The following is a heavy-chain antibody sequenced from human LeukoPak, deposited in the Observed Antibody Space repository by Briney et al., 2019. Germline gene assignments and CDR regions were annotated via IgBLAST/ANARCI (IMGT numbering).Heavy chain of an antibody. CDR1: GFPFSTYE. D-gene: IGHD3-10*01. Sequence: GGSLRLSCAASGFPFSTYEMSWVRQAPGKGLEWVSYISSSGSTKFYADSVRGRFTISRDNAKNSLYQQMDSLRAEDTAVYYCARGYGSGMNYYGMDVWGQGTTVTVSS. CDR3: ARGYGSGMNYYGMDV. CDR2: ISSSGSTK. J-gene: IGHJ6*02. V-gene: IGHV3-48*03.